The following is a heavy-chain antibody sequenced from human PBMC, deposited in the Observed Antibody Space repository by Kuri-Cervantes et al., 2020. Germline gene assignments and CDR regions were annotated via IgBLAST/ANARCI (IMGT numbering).Heavy chain of an antibody. CDR3: ARDGGIAAAGTLVD. D-gene: IGHD6-13*01. J-gene: IGHJ4*02. CDR2: ISYDGSNK. V-gene: IGHV3-30*03. CDR1: GFTFSSYG. Sequence: GGSLRLSCAASGFTFSSYGMHWVRQAPGKGLEWVAVISYDGSNKYYADSVKGRFTISRDNSKNTLYLQMNSLRAEDTAVYYCARDGGIAAAGTLVDWGQGTLVTVSS.